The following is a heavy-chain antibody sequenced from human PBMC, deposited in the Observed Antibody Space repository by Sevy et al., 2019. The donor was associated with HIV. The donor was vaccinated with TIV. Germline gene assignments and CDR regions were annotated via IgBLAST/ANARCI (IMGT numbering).Heavy chain of an antibody. CDR3: ARELVGYYSMITFGGVSW. CDR2: IKQDGSEK. CDR1: GFTFSSFW. J-gene: IGHJ4*02. Sequence: GGSLRLSCTASGFTFSSFWMSWVRQAPGKGLEWVANIKQDGSEKYYVDSVKGRFTISRDNAKNSLYLQMNSLRAEDTAVYYCARELVGYYSMITFGGVSWWGQGTLVTVSS. V-gene: IGHV3-7*01. D-gene: IGHD3-16*01.